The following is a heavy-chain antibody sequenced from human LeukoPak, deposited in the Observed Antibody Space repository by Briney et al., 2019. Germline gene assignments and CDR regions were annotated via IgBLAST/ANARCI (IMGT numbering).Heavy chain of an antibody. J-gene: IGHJ3*02. V-gene: IGHV6-1*01. Sequence: SQTLSLTFAISGDSVSSNSAAWNWIRQSPSRGLEWLGRTYYRSKWYNDYAVSVKSRITINPDTSKNQFSLQLNSVTPEDTAVYYCASAQTDSSGDAFDIWGQGTMVTVSS. D-gene: IGHD3-22*01. CDR1: GDSVSSNSAA. CDR2: TYYRSKWYN. CDR3: ASAQTDSSGDAFDI.